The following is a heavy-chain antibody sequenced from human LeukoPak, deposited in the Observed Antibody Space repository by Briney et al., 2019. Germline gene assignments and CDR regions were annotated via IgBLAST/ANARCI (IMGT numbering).Heavy chain of an antibody. D-gene: IGHD1-14*01. Sequence: SETLSLTCAVYGGSFSGYYWSWIRQPPEKGMEWIGEINHSGSTNYNPSLKSRVTISVDTSKNQFSLKLSSVTAADTAVYYCARGMTTSNFDYWGQGTLVTVSS. V-gene: IGHV4-34*01. CDR1: GGSFSGYY. J-gene: IGHJ4*02. CDR3: ARGMTTSNFDY. CDR2: INHSGST.